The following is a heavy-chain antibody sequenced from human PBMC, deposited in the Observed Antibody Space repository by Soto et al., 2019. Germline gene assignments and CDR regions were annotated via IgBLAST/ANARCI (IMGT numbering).Heavy chain of an antibody. D-gene: IGHD2-21*02. V-gene: IGHV4-59*08. CDR1: GGSISSYY. J-gene: IGHJ6*02. CDR2: IYYSAST. CDR3: ARVCGGDCHNGMDI. Sequence: SETLSLTCTVSGGSISSYYWSWIRQPPGKGLEWIGYIYYSASTNYSPSLKSRVTISVDTSKNQFSMNLSSVTAADTAVYYCARVCGGDCHNGMDIWGQGTTVTVSS.